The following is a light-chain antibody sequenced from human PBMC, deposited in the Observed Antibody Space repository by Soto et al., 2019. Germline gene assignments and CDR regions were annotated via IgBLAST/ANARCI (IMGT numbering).Light chain of an antibody. CDR1: SSNIATNT. V-gene: IGLV1-44*01. Sequence: QSVLTQPPSASGTPGQRVTISCSGSSSNIATNTVTWYRQLPGAAPKRLIYSNNQRPSGVPDRFSASKSGTSASLATRGLQSEDEGDYYCATWDDSLISPVFGGGTKLTVL. CDR2: SNN. J-gene: IGLJ2*01. CDR3: ATWDDSLISPV.